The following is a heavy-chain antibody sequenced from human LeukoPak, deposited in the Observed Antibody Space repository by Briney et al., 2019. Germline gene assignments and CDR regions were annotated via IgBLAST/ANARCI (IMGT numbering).Heavy chain of an antibody. V-gene: IGHV4-4*07. Sequence: SETLSLTCTVSRGSISSYYWSWIRQPAGKGLEWIGRIYTSGSTNYNPSLKSRVTMSVDTSKNQFSLKLSSVTAADTAVYYCVMGYDSSGYYSYDAFDIWGQGTMVTVSS. J-gene: IGHJ3*02. CDR2: IYTSGST. D-gene: IGHD3-22*01. CDR1: RGSISSYY. CDR3: VMGYDSSGYYSYDAFDI.